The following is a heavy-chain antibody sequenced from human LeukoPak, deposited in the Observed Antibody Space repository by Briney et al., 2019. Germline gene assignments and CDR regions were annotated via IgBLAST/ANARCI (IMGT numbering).Heavy chain of an antibody. D-gene: IGHD3-10*01. Sequence: GSLRLSCAASGFTFSSYGMSWVRQPPGKGLEWIGEINHSGSTNYNPSLKSRVTISVDTSKNQFSLKLSSVTAADTAVYYCARGGVRGVDYFDYWGQGTLVTVSS. V-gene: IGHV4-34*01. CDR3: ARGGVRGVDYFDY. CDR2: INHSGST. J-gene: IGHJ4*02. CDR1: GFTFSSYG.